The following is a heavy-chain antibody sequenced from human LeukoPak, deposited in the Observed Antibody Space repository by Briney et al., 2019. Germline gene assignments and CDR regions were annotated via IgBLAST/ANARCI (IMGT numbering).Heavy chain of an antibody. CDR1: GFTFSTYW. CDR3: ARDSSGYQ. CDR2: IKEDGSEK. V-gene: IGHV3-7*01. J-gene: IGHJ4*02. Sequence: GGSLRLSCAASGFTFSTYWMSWVRQAPGKGLEWVANIKEDGSEKYYGDSVKGRFTISRDNAKNSLYLQMNSLRAEDTGVYYCARDSSGYQWGQGTLVTVSS. D-gene: IGHD3-22*01.